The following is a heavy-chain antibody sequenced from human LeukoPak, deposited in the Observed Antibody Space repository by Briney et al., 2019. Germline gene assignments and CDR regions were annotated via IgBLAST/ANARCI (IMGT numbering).Heavy chain of an antibody. CDR3: ARARRELLGY. CDR1: GFTFSSYA. D-gene: IGHD1-26*01. Sequence: GGSLRLSCAASGFTFSSYAMSWVRQAPGKGLEWVSAISGSGGSTYYADSVRGRFTISRDNAKNTLYLQMNSLRAEDTAVYYCARARRELLGYWGQGTLVTVSS. V-gene: IGHV3-23*01. CDR2: ISGSGGST. J-gene: IGHJ4*02.